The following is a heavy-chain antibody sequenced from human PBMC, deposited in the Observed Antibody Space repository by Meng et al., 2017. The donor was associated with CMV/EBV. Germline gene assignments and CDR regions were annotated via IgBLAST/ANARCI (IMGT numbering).Heavy chain of an antibody. CDR1: GGSISSSNW. J-gene: IGHJ4*02. V-gene: IGHV4-4*02. Sequence: SGGSISSSNWWRWVRQPPGKGREWIGEIYHSGSTNYNPSLKSRVTISVDKSKNQFSLKLSSVTAADTAVYYCARDRLAAAGTGSDYWGQGTLVTVSS. CDR2: IYHSGST. CDR3: ARDRLAAAGTGSDY. D-gene: IGHD6-13*01.